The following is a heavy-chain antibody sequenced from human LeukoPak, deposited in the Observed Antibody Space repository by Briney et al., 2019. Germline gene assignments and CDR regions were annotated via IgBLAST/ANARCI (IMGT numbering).Heavy chain of an antibody. Sequence: TGGSLRLSCAASGFTFSSYAMSWVRQAPGKGLEWVSAISGSGGSTYYADSVKGRFTISRDNSKNTLYLQMNSLKTEDTAVYYCTTDRPYYYDSSGGGQGTLVTVSS. CDR1: GFTFSSYA. CDR2: ISGSGGST. J-gene: IGHJ4*02. CDR3: TTDRPYYYDSSG. D-gene: IGHD3-22*01. V-gene: IGHV3-23*01.